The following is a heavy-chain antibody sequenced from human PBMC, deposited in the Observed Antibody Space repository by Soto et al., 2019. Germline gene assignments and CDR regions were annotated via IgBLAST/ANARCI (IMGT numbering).Heavy chain of an antibody. CDR1: GGSISSYY. CDR2: IHYSGST. CDR3: ARDSTWGLGFFDY. J-gene: IGHJ4*02. V-gene: IGHV4-59*01. Sequence: QVQLQESDPGLVKPSETLSLTCTVSGGSISSYYWNWIRQPPGKGLEWIGYIHYSGSTSYNPSLKSRVTISLDTSKNRFSLNLNSVTAADTAVYHCARDSTWGLGFFDYWGQGTLVTVSS. D-gene: IGHD2-21*01.